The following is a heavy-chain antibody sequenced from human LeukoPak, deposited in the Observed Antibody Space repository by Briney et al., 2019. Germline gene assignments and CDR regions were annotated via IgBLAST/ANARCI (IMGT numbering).Heavy chain of an antibody. V-gene: IGHV4-38-2*02. Sequence: SETLSLTCTVSGYSISSGYYWGWIRQPPGKGLEWIGSIYHSGSTYYNPSLKSRVTISVDTSKTQFSLKLSSVAAADAAVYYCARVDRSIAARANWFDPWGQGTLVTVSS. D-gene: IGHD6-6*01. CDR3: ARVDRSIAARANWFDP. CDR1: GYSISSGYY. CDR2: IYHSGST. J-gene: IGHJ5*02.